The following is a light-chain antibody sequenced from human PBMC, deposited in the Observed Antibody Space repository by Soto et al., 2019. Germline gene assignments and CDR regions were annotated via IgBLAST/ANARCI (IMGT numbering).Light chain of an antibody. Sequence: QSVLTQPASVSGSPGQSITISCTGTRSDIGGYNYVSWYQHHPDKAPKLIIFEVSDRPSGVSNRFSGSKSGNTASLTISGLQAEDEADYYCSSYTSSSTPYVFGTGTKLTVL. CDR1: RSDIGGYNY. CDR2: EVS. CDR3: SSYTSSSTPYV. J-gene: IGLJ1*01. V-gene: IGLV2-14*01.